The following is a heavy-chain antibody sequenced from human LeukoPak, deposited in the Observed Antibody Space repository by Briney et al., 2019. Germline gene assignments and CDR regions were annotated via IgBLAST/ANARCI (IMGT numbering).Heavy chain of an antibody. V-gene: IGHV1-18*01. Sequence: ASVKVSCKASGYTFTSYGISWVRQAPGQGLEWMGWISAYNGNTNYAQKLQGRVTMTTDTSTSTAYMELRSLRSDDTAVYYCARDARGYCSGGSCYPYNWFDPWGQGTLVTVSS. D-gene: IGHD2-15*01. CDR3: ARDARGYCSGGSCYPYNWFDP. J-gene: IGHJ5*02. CDR1: GYTFTSYG. CDR2: ISAYNGNT.